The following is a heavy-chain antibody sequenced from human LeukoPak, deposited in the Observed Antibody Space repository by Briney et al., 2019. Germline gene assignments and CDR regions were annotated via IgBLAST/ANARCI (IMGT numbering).Heavy chain of an antibody. Sequence: SETLSLTCTVSGGSISTYFWSCIRQPPGKGLEWIGYISYSGNTNYNPSLKSRVTISIDTSKNQFSLKLRSVTAADTAVYYCARVGYAFGFDPWGQGALITVSS. CDR1: GGSISTYF. CDR3: ARVGYAFGFDP. J-gene: IGHJ5*02. CDR2: ISYSGNT. D-gene: IGHD5-18*01. V-gene: IGHV4-59*08.